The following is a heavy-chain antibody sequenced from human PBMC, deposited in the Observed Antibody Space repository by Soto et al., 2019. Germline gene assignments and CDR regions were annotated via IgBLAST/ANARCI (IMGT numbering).Heavy chain of an antibody. D-gene: IGHD5-18*01. CDR3: ARGMATAPFDY. CDR2: ISSSSSYI. Sequence: LRLSCAASGFTFSSYSMNWVRQAPGKGLEWVSSISSSSSYIYYADSVKGRFTISRDNAKNSLYLQTNSLRAEDTAVYYCARGMATAPFDYWGQGTLVTVSS. V-gene: IGHV3-21*01. J-gene: IGHJ4*02. CDR1: GFTFSSYS.